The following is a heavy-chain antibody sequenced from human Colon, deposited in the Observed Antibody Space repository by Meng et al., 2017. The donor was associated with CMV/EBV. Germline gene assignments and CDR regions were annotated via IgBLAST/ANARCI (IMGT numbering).Heavy chain of an antibody. J-gene: IGHJ5*02. Sequence: TFGHLPVSEVRQAPGRCLAWVAGLGGPGVNAFPAGSVGDRFTISRDNSKNTVFLQMDSLRVADTAVYYCTGGQDYSNYWWFDPWGQGTLVTVSS. CDR3: TGGQDYSNYWWFDP. CDR2: LGGPGVNA. CDR1: TFGHLP. V-gene: IGHV3-23*01. D-gene: IGHD4-11*01.